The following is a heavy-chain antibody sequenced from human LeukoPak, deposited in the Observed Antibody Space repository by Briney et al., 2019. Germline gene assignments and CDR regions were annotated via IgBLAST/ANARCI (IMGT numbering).Heavy chain of an antibody. CDR1: GFTFSSYG. D-gene: IGHD6-19*01. CDR2: ISYDGSNK. Sequence: GGSLRLSCAASGFTFSSYGMHWVRQAPGKGLEWVAVISYDGSNKYYADSVKGRFTISRDNSKNTLYLQMNSLRAEDTAVYYCARDQLPLAVAGANHRSTLVGYFQHWGQGTLVTVSS. V-gene: IGHV3-30*03. J-gene: IGHJ1*01. CDR3: ARDQLPLAVAGANHRSTLVGYFQH.